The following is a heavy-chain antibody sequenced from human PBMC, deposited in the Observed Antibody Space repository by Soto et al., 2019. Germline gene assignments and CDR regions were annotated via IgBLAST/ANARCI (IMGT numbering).Heavy chain of an antibody. CDR3: ERRWGGALEY. Sequence: QVQLQGSGPGLVKPSETLSLTCTVSGGSMSSYYWRWIRQPPGKGLEWIGYIYYSGSTNYNHSLKRRVTISVATAKNHGSLKLNSVTAANTAVDYGERRWGGALEYRGQGTLVPVSS. J-gene: IGHJ4*02. CDR2: IYYSGST. V-gene: IGHV4-59*08. CDR1: GGSMSSYY. D-gene: IGHD3-16*01.